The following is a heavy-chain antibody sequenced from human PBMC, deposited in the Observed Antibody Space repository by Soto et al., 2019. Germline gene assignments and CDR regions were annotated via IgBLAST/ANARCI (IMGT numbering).Heavy chain of an antibody. Sequence: SVKVCCKASGYTFTSYGMRWVRQAPGHGLEWIGRIIPIFGIPTYAQKFQGRVTFTADESTSTAYMELSSLRSDDTAVYYCAREDRDRETGLVPAAIDGMDVWGQGTTVTVS. D-gene: IGHD2-2*01. CDR1: GYTFTSYG. CDR2: IIPIFGIP. CDR3: AREDRDRETGLVPAAIDGMDV. J-gene: IGHJ6*02. V-gene: IGHV1-69*13.